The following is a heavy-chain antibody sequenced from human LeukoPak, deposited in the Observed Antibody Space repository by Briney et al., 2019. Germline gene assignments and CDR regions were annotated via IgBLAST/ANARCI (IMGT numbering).Heavy chain of an antibody. J-gene: IGHJ4*02. CDR3: AKRGVVIRVILVGFHKEAYYFDS. Sequence: GGSLRLSCAIAGITLSSYGMSWVRQAPGKGLEWVAGISDSGGGTNYADSVKGRFTISRDNPKNTLYLQMNSLRAEDTAVYFCAKRGVVIRVILVGFHKEAYYFDSWGRGALVTVSS. V-gene: IGHV3-23*01. CDR2: ISDSGGGT. D-gene: IGHD3-22*01. CDR1: GITLSSYG.